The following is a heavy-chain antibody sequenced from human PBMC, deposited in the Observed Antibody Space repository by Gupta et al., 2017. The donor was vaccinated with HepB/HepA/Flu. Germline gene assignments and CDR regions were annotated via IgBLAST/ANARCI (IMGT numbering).Heavy chain of an antibody. Sequence: QVQLVESGGCVVQPGRSLRLSCAASGFTFSSYAMTWVRQPPGKGLEWVAVISYDGSNKYYAHSVKGRFTISRDNSKNTLYLQMNSLRAEDTAVYYCARDIVVVPAAYYYYGMDVWGQGTTVTVSS. CDR1: GFTFSSYA. CDR3: ARDIVVVPAAYYYYGMDV. J-gene: IGHJ6*02. CDR2: ISYDGSNK. D-gene: IGHD2-2*01. V-gene: IGHV3-30-3*01.